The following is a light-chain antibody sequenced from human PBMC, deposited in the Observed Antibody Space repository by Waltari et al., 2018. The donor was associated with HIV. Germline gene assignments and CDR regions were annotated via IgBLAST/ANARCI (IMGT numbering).Light chain of an antibody. CDR2: EVS. CDR3: SSYTSSSTLV. Sequence: ALTQPASVSGSPGQSITISCTGTSSDVGGYHYVSWFQQHPGKAPQLMIYEVSNRPSGVSKRFSGSKSGNTASLTISWLQAEYEADYYCSSYTSSSTLVFGTGTKVTGL. V-gene: IGLV2-14*01. CDR1: SSDVGGYHY. J-gene: IGLJ1*01.